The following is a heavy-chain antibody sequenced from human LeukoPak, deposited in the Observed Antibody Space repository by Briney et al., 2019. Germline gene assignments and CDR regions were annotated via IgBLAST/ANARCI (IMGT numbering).Heavy chain of an antibody. D-gene: IGHD3-3*01. J-gene: IGHJ4*02. Sequence: ASVKVSCKASGGTFSSYAISWVRQAPGQGLEWMGGIIPIFGTANYAQKLQGRVTMTTDTSTSTAYMELRSLRSDDTAVYYCARALTITIFGVATYYYGSGEADYWGQGTLVTVSS. CDR3: ARALTITIFGVATYYYGSGEADY. CDR1: GGTFSSYA. CDR2: IIPIFGTA. V-gene: IGHV1-69*05.